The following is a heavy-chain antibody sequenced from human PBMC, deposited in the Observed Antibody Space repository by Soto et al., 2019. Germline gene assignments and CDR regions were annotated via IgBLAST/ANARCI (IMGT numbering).Heavy chain of an antibody. Sequence: EVQLVESGGGLVQPGGSLRLSCAASGFTFSSYWMSWVRQAPGEGLEWVANIKQDGSEKYYVESVKGRFTISRDNAKNSRDLQMNSLRAEDTAVYYCARGGAVAGGRDYWGQGTLVTVSS. CDR1: GFTFSSYW. CDR2: IKQDGSEK. V-gene: IGHV3-7*01. CDR3: ARGGAVAGGRDY. J-gene: IGHJ4*02. D-gene: IGHD6-19*01.